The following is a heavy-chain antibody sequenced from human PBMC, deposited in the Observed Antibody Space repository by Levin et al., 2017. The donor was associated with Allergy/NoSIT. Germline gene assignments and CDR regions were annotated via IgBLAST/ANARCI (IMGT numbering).Heavy chain of an antibody. V-gene: IGHV3-30-3*01. CDR1: GFTFSSYA. Sequence: QSGGSLRLSCAASGFTFSSYAMHWVRQAPGKGLEWVAVISYDGSNKYYADSVKGRFTISRDNSKNTLYLQMNSLRAEDTAVYYCARGSRDSSGYYSDYWGQGTLVTVSS. D-gene: IGHD3-22*01. CDR2: ISYDGSNK. CDR3: ARGSRDSSGYYSDY. J-gene: IGHJ4*02.